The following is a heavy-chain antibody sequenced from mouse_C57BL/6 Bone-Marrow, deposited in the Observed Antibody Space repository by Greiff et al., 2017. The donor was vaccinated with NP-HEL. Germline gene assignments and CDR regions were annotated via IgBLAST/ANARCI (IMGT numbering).Heavy chain of an antibody. CDR2: ISYDGSN. V-gene: IGHV3-6*01. CDR3: AREGY. Sequence: EVQLVESGPGLVKPSQSLSLTCSVTGYSITSGYYWNWIRQFPGNKLEWMGYISYDGSNNYNPSLKNRISITRDTSKNQFFLKLNSVTTEDTATYDCAREGYWGQGTTLTVSS. J-gene: IGHJ2*01. CDR1: GYSITSGYY.